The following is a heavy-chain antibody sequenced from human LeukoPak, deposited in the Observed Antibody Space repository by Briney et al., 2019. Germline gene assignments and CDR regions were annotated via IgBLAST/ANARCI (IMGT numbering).Heavy chain of an antibody. V-gene: IGHV3-48*01. J-gene: IGHJ4*02. CDR2: ISSSSAII. CDR1: GFTFSSYA. D-gene: IGHD3-10*01. CDR3: ARDFYGSGTYFLTPPDY. Sequence: GGSLRLSCAASGFTFSSYAMSWVRQAPGKGLEWISYISSSSAIIYYVDSVKGRFTISRDNAKNSVYLQLNSLRVEDTAVYYCARDFYGSGTYFLTPPDYWGQGTLVTVSS.